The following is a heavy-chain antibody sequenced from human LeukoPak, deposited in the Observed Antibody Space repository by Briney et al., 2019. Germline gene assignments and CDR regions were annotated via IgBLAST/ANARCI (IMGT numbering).Heavy chain of an antibody. CDR3: ARVRTTVTTFKNYYYGRDV. J-gene: IGHJ6*02. V-gene: IGHV4-34*01. CDR1: GASFSDFY. CDR2: IKHSGST. Sequence: SETLSLTCAVYGASFSDFYWSWIRQPPGMGLEWIGEIKHSGSTNHNPSLKSRLTISVDTSKNQLSLKLSSVTAADTAVYYCARVRTTVTTFKNYYYGRDVWGQGTTVTVSS. D-gene: IGHD4-17*01.